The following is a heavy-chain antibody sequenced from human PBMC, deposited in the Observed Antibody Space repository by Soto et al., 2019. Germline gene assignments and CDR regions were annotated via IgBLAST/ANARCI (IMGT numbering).Heavy chain of an antibody. J-gene: IGHJ5*02. CDR2: INHTGGT. CDR1: GGSVNGYY. V-gene: IGHV4-34*01. CDR3: ATRITVFGLLIPPFDP. D-gene: IGHD3-3*01. Sequence: SETLSLTCAVYGGSVNGYYWNWIRRPPGKGLEWIGEINHTGGTHYNPSLKSRVTMSVDTSKNQFSLRLSSVTAADTVIYYCATRITVFGLLIPPFDPWGQGTQVTVSS.